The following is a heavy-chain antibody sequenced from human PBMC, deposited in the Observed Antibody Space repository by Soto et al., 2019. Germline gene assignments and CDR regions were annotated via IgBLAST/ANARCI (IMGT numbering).Heavy chain of an antibody. D-gene: IGHD4-17*01. CDR2: IYSGGST. J-gene: IGHJ4*02. Sequence: EVQLVESGGGLVQPGGSLRLSCAASGFIVSNNYMTWVRQAPGKGLEWVSVIYSGGSTYYADSVKGRFTIYRDYSKNTVFLQMHSLRVEDTAVYYSARGRRNYGATDYWGQGTPVTVST. CDR3: ARGRRNYGATDY. CDR1: GFIVSNNY. V-gene: IGHV3-66*01.